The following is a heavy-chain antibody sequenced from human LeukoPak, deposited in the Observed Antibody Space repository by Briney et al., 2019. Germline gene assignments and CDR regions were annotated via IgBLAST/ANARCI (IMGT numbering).Heavy chain of an antibody. J-gene: IGHJ4*02. CDR1: GYTFIDNY. V-gene: IGHV1-2*02. CDR2: IKPNGGGT. D-gene: IGHD3-10*01. CDR3: ARGTWFGDSLGTDF. Sequence: ASVNVSCKSSGYTFIDNYMHWLRQAPGQGRADMGWIKPNGGGTKYAQKFQGRVTMTRDTYISTAYMELNRLRSDDTAVYFCARGTWFGDSLGTDFWGQGTLVIVSS.